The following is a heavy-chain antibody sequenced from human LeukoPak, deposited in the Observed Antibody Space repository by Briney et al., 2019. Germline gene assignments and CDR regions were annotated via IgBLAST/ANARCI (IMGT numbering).Heavy chain of an antibody. Sequence: PGGSLRLSCADSGFTFSSYAMSWVRQAPGKGLEWVSAISGSGGSTYYADSVKGRFTISRYNSKNTLYLQMNSLRAEDTAVYYCAKGDVVAVAATPSWFDLWGQGTLVTVSS. J-gene: IGHJ5*02. V-gene: IGHV3-23*01. CDR1: GFTFSSYA. D-gene: IGHD2-15*01. CDR3: AKGDVVAVAATPSWFDL. CDR2: ISGSGGST.